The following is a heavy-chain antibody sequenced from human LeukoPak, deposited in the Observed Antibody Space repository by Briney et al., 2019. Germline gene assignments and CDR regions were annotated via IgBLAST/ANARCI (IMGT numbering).Heavy chain of an antibody. D-gene: IGHD3-16*01. CDR3: ARASPTFGGVMAFDY. CDR2: IYYSGST. J-gene: IGHJ4*02. Sequence: SETLSPTFTVSGGSISSYYWSWIRQPPGKGLEWIGYIYYSGSTNYNPSLKSRVTISVDTSKNQFSLQLSSVTAADTAVYYCARASPTFGGVMAFDYWGQGTLVTVSS. CDR1: GGSISSYY. V-gene: IGHV4-59*01.